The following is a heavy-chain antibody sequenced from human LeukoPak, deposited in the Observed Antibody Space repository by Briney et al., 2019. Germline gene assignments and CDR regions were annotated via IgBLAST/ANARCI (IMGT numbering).Heavy chain of an antibody. CDR2: MNPNSGNT. CDR1: RYTFTSYY. D-gene: IGHD1-26*01. Sequence: ASDKVSYKPSRYTFTSYYINWVLQATGQGLESMGWMNPNSGNTGYAQKFQDRVTMTRNTSISTAYMGLSSLGSEAAAVYYCARVRSSEEDFWGQGTLVTVSS. CDR3: ARVRSSEEDF. V-gene: IGHV1-8*01. J-gene: IGHJ4*02.